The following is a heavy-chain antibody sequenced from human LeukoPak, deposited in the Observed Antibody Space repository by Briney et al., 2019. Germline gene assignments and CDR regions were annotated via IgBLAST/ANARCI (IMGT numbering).Heavy chain of an antibody. CDR3: AKDVGKWESLHFFDY. CDR1: GFTFSSYW. V-gene: IGHV3-23*01. D-gene: IGHD1-26*01. J-gene: IGHJ4*02. Sequence: GGSLRLSCAASGFTFSSYWMSWVRQAPGKGLEWISGISGSGASTYYADSVTGRFTISRDNSRNTLYLQMNSLRGDDTAVYYCAKDVGKWESLHFFDYWGQGTLVTVSS. CDR2: ISGSGAST.